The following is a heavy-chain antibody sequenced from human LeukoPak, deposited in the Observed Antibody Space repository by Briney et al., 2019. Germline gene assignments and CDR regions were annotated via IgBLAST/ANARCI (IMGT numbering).Heavy chain of an antibody. J-gene: IGHJ4*02. CDR2: FDPEDGET. V-gene: IGHV1-24*01. CDR3: ATLPKEQWLVIDYYFDY. Sequence: ASVKVSCKVSGYTLTELSMHWVRQAPGKGLEWMGGFDPEDGETIYAQKFQGRVTMTEDTSTDTAYMELSSLRSEDTAVYYCATLPKEQWLVIDYYFDYWGQGTLVTVS. CDR1: GYTLTELS. D-gene: IGHD6-19*01.